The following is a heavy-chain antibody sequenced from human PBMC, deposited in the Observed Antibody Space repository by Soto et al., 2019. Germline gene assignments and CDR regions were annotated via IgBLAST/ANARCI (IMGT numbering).Heavy chain of an antibody. Sequence: PGGSLRLSCAASGFTFSSYAMSWVRQAPGKGLEWVSAISGSGGSTYYADSVKGRFTISRDNSKNTLYLQMNSLRAEDTAVYYCAKVPIVVVPAAIFPGFGVPDYWGQGTLVTVSS. V-gene: IGHV3-23*01. D-gene: IGHD2-2*02. J-gene: IGHJ4*02. CDR1: GFTFSSYA. CDR2: ISGSGGST. CDR3: AKVPIVVVPAAIFPGFGVPDY.